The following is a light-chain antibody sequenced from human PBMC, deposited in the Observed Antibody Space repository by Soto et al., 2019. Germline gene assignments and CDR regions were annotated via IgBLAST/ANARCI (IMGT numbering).Light chain of an antibody. V-gene: IGKV1-27*01. CDR3: QKYSSVIT. CDR2: AAS. CDR1: QGISNF. Sequence: DIQMTQSPSSLSASVGDRVTITCRASQGISNFLAWYQQKPGKVPKLLISAASTLQSGVPSRFSGSGSGTDFTLTITRIQPEDVATYYCQKYSSVITFGQGTRLEIK. J-gene: IGKJ5*01.